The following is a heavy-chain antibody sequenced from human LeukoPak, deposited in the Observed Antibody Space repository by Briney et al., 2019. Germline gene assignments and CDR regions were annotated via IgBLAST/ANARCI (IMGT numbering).Heavy chain of an antibody. Sequence: SETLSLTCAVYGGSFSGYYWSWIRQPPGKGLEWIGEINHSGSTNYNPSLKSRVTISVDTSKNQFSLKLSSVTAADTAVYYCARLSYGSGSYPYYFDYWGQGTLVTVSS. CDR2: INHSGST. J-gene: IGHJ4*02. CDR1: GGSFSGYY. CDR3: ARLSYGSGSYPYYFDY. V-gene: IGHV4-34*01. D-gene: IGHD3-10*01.